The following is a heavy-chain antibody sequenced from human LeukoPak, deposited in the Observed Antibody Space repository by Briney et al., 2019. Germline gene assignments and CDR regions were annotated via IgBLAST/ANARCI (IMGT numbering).Heavy chain of an antibody. CDR3: ARDGGYWYFDL. CDR1: GFTFSTYG. CDR2: ISGSGGNT. V-gene: IGHV3-23*01. Sequence: GGSLRLSCAASGFTFSTYGMSWVRQAPGKGLEWVSGISGSGGNTYYADSVKGRFTFSRDNSRNTLYLQMHSLRAEDTAIYYCARDGGYWYFDLWGRGTLVTVSS. J-gene: IGHJ2*01. D-gene: IGHD2-15*01.